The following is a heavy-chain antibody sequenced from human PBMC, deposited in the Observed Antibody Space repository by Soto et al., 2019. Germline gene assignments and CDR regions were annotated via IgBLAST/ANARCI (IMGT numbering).Heavy chain of an antibody. D-gene: IGHD4-4*01. CDR1: GFTVSSNY. Sequence: EVQLVESGGGLVQPGGSLRLSCAASGFTVSSNYMSWVRQAPGKGLEWVSGIYSGGSTDYADSVKGRFTISRDNSKNTLYLQMNSLRAEDTAVYYCARGYSNTEFDYWGQGTLVTVSS. J-gene: IGHJ4*02. CDR3: ARGYSNTEFDY. V-gene: IGHV3-66*01. CDR2: IYSGGST.